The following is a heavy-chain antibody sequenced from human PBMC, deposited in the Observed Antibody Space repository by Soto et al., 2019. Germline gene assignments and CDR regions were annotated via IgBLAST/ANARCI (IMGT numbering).Heavy chain of an antibody. CDR2: ISSSSSTI. D-gene: IGHD3-3*01. V-gene: IGHV3-48*01. CDR3: ARDRTYYDFWSGYYLFDY. Sequence: GGSLRLSCAASGFTFSSYSMNWVRQAPGKGLEWVSYISSSSSTIYYADSVKGRFTISRDNAKNSLYLQMNSLRAEDTAVYYCARDRTYYDFWSGYYLFDYWGQGTLVTVSS. J-gene: IGHJ4*02. CDR1: GFTFSSYS.